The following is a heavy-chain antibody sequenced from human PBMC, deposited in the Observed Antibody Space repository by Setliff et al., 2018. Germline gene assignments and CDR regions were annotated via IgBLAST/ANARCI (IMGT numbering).Heavy chain of an antibody. V-gene: IGHV1-3*01. CDR3: ATSTWELGGFDY. J-gene: IGHJ4*02. Sequence: GASVKVSCKASGYTFTSYAMHWVRQAPGQRLEWMGWINAGNGNTKYSQKFQGRVTITRDTSTDTAYMELSSLRSEDTAVYYCATSTWELGGFDYWGQGTLVTAPQ. D-gene: IGHD1-26*01. CDR1: GYTFTSYA. CDR2: INAGNGNT.